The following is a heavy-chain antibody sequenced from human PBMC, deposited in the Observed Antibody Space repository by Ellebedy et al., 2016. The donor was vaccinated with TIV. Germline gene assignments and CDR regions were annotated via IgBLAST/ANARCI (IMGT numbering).Heavy chain of an antibody. CDR3: AREGRITMIVVVTEPYYFDY. J-gene: IGHJ4*02. CDR1: GFTFSSYA. D-gene: IGHD3-22*01. Sequence: GGSLRLXXAAPGFTFSSYAMHWVRQAPGKGLEWVAVISYDGSNKYYADSVKGRFTISRDNSKNTLYLQMNSLRAEDTAVYYCAREGRITMIVVVTEPYYFDYWGQGTLVTVSS. CDR2: ISYDGSNK. V-gene: IGHV3-30-3*01.